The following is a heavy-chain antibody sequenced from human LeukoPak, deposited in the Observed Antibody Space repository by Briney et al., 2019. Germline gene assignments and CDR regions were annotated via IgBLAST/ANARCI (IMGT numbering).Heavy chain of an antibody. CDR1: GGSISSYY. D-gene: IGHD1-14*01. CDR2: IYYSGST. CDR3: ARTPGVDAFDI. J-gene: IGHJ3*02. Sequence: SETLSLTCTVSGGSISSYYWSWIRQPPGKGLEWIGYIYYSGSTNYNPSLKSRVTISVDTSKNQFSLKLSSVTAADTAVYYCARTPGVDAFDIWGQGTMVTVSS. V-gene: IGHV4-59*08.